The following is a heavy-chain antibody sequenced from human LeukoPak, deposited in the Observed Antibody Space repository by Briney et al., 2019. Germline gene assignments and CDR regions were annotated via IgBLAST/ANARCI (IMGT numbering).Heavy chain of an antibody. CDR1: GFTFSSFS. CDR2: ITSSSSST. J-gene: IGHJ4*02. D-gene: IGHD4-17*01. V-gene: IGHV3-48*04. Sequence: GGSLRLSCAASGFTFSSFSMNWVRQAPGKGLEWISYITSSSSSTYYADSVKGRFAISRDNAKNSLYLQMNSLRAEDTAVYYCARVIGSYGDSAYWGQGTLVTVSS. CDR3: ARVIGSYGDSAY.